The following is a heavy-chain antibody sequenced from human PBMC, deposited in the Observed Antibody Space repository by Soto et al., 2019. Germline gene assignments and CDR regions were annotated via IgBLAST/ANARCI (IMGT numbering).Heavy chain of an antibody. CDR3: ARVGITGTTGVVYYYYYMDV. Sequence: GGSRRLSCAASGFTFSSYAMSWVRQAPGKGLEWVSTISGNGGSTYYADSVKGRFTISRDNSKNTLYLQMNSLRAEDTAVYYCARVGITGTTGVVYYYYYMDVWGKGTTVTVSS. V-gene: IGHV3-23*01. J-gene: IGHJ6*03. CDR1: GFTFSSYA. CDR2: ISGNGGST. D-gene: IGHD1-7*01.